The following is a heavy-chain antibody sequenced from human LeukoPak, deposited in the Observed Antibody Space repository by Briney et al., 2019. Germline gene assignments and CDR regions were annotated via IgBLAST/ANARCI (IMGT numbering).Heavy chain of an antibody. Sequence: SETLFLTCAVSGGSISSGGYSWSWIRQPPGKGLEWIGYIYHSGSTYYNPSLKSRVTISVDRSKNQFSLKLSSVTAADTAVYYCARALVVPPYYYYGMDVWGQGTTVTVSS. CDR1: GGSISSGGYS. D-gene: IGHD2-15*01. V-gene: IGHV4-30-2*01. CDR3: ARALVVPPYYYYGMDV. CDR2: IYHSGST. J-gene: IGHJ6*02.